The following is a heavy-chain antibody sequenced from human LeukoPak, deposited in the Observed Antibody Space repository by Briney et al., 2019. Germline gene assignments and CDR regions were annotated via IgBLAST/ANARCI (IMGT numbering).Heavy chain of an antibody. CDR2: ISSSSSYV. CDR1: GFTFSSYS. V-gene: IGHV3-21*01. J-gene: IGHJ4*02. Sequence: GGSLRLSCAASGFTFSSYSMNWVRQAPGKGLEWVSSISSSSSYVYYADSVKGRFTISRDNAKNSLYLQMNSLRAEDTAVYYCAPDVDTAMRYWGQGTLVTVSS. D-gene: IGHD5-18*01. CDR3: APDVDTAMRY.